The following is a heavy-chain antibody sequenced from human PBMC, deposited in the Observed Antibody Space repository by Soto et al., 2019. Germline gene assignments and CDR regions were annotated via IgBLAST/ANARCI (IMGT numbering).Heavy chain of an antibody. CDR1: GGSFSGYY. D-gene: IGHD3-16*01. CDR3: AEGAHWGDPYFDY. J-gene: IGHJ4*02. V-gene: IGHV4-34*01. CDR2: INHSGST. Sequence: SETLSLTCAVYGGSFSGYYWSWIRQPPGKGLEWIGEINHSGSTNYNPSLKSRVTISVDTSKNQFSLKLSSVTAADTAVYYCAEGAHWGDPYFDYWGQGTLVTVSS.